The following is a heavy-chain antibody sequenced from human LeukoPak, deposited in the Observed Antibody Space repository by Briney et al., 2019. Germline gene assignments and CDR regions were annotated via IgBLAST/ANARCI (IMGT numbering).Heavy chain of an antibody. Sequence: PGRSLRLSCAASGFTFNIYAMHWVRQAPGKGLEWVAVISYDGSKTYYADSVKGRLTIARDNSKNTLYLQMNSLRAEDTALYYCARTMYITGSSDFDYWGQGTLVTVSS. V-gene: IGHV3-30-3*01. D-gene: IGHD1-26*01. CDR1: GFTFNIYA. CDR2: ISYDGSKT. CDR3: ARTMYITGSSDFDY. J-gene: IGHJ4*02.